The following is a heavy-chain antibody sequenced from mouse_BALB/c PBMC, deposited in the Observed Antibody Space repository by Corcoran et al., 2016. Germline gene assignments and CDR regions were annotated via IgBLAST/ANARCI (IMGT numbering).Heavy chain of an antibody. V-gene: IGHV14-3*02. CDR1: GFNIKDTY. D-gene: IGHD1-1*01. Sequence: EVQLQQSGAELVKPGASVKLSCTASGFNIKDTYMHWVKQRPEQGLEWIGRIDPANGNTKYDPKFQGKATITADTSSNTAYLQLSSLTSEDTAVYYCARAYGSSYYWYVDVWGAGTTVTVSS. CDR2: IDPANGNT. CDR3: ARAYGSSYYWYVDV. J-gene: IGHJ1*01.